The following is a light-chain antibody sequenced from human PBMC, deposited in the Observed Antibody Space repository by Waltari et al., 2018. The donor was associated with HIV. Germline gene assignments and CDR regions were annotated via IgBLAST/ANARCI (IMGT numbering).Light chain of an antibody. CDR1: QSVSTY. CDR3: QQRYNWPPIT. V-gene: IGKV3-11*01. J-gene: IGKJ5*01. CDR2: DAS. Sequence: EVVLTQSPATLSVSPGERATLSCRASQSVSTYLAWYHHKPGQGPRLLLFDASSRATGIPARFSGSGSGTDFTLTISSLEPEDSAVYYCQQRYNWPPITFGQGTRLEIK.